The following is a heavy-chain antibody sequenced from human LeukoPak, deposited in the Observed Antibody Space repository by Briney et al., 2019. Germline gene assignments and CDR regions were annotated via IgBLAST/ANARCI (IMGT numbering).Heavy chain of an antibody. Sequence: SETLSHTCTVSGGSISSYYWSWIRQPPGKGLEWIGYIYYSGSTNYNPSLKSRVTISVDTSKNQFSLKLSSVTAADTAVYYCYRWKTKQHPSLKSWVTNTVSTAKDQFSLELGLCDGGDKGGYYCAGYPEYGDTDYFDYWGQGTLVTVSS. CDR1: GGSISSYY. J-gene: IGHJ4*02. D-gene: IGHD3-10*01. V-gene: IGHV4-59*01. CDR3: YRWKTKQHPSLKSWVTNTVSTAKDQFSLELGLCDGGDKGGYYCAGYPEYGDTDYFDY. CDR2: IYYSGST.